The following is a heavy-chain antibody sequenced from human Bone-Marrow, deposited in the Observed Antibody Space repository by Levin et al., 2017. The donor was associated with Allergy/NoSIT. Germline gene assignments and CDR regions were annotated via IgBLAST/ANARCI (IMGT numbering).Heavy chain of an antibody. Sequence: ASGPTLVKPTQTLTLTCTFSGFSLRTSEVAVAWIRQPPGKALEWLALIYWDDDKRYSPSLKSRLTISKNTSKNQVVLTMANMDPVDTATYYCAHRRSGSYFAYWGQGALVTVSS. CDR2: IYWDDDK. D-gene: IGHD3-10*01. CDR3: AHRRSGSYFAY. J-gene: IGHJ4*02. V-gene: IGHV2-5*02. CDR1: GFSLRTSEVA.